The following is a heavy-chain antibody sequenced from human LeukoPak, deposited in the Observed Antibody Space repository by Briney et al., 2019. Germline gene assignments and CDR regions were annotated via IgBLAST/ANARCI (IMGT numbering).Heavy chain of an antibody. J-gene: IGHJ4*02. CDR2: IYSRGST. D-gene: IGHD6-6*01. V-gene: IGHV3-66*02. Sequence: GGSLRLSCAASGFTVSNNYMTWVRQAPGEGLEWVSIIYSRGSTYSADSVKGRFTISRDNSKNTLYLQMNSLRPDDTAVYYCAGSSLSGGFDYWGQEALVTVSS. CDR3: AGSSLSGGFDY. CDR1: GFTVSNNY.